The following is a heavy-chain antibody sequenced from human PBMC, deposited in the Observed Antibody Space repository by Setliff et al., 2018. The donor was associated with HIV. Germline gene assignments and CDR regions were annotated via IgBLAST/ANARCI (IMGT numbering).Heavy chain of an antibody. Sequence: GGSLRLSCAASGFTFSSYAMSWVRQAPGKGLEWVSGISGSGGSTYYADSVKGRFTIPRDNSKNTLYLQMNSLRAEDTAVYYCAKSTGTSHASFSFEIWGQGTMVTVSS. J-gene: IGHJ3*02. CDR1: GFTFSSYA. CDR3: AKSTGTSHASFSFEI. V-gene: IGHV3-23*01. CDR2: ISGSGGST. D-gene: IGHD3-3*01.